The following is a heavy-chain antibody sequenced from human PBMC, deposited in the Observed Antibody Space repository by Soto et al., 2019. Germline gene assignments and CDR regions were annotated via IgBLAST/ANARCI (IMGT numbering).Heavy chain of an antibody. V-gene: IGHV5-10-1*03. CDR3: ARQGVYGDYEGAFDI. Sequence: EVQLVQSGAEVKKPGESLRISCKGSGYSFTSYWISWVRQMPGKGLEWMGRIDPSDSYTNYSPSFQGHVTISADKSISTAYLQWSSLKASDTAMYYCARQGVYGDYEGAFDIWGQGTMVTVSS. D-gene: IGHD4-17*01. CDR2: IDPSDSYT. CDR1: GYSFTSYW. J-gene: IGHJ3*02.